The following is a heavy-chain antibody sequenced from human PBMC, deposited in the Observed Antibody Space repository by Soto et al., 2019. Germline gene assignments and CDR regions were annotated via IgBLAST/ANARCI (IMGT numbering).Heavy chain of an antibody. CDR3: ARPRYDGSGTPFEH. CDR2: INGDGSTT. J-gene: IGHJ4*02. D-gene: IGHD3-22*01. V-gene: IGHV3-74*01. Sequence: HPGGSLRLSCAASGFTFSSYWMHWVRQAPGKGLVWVSRINGDGSTTTYADSVKGRFTISRDNAKNMLYLQMNSLTAEDTAVYYCARPRYDGSGTPFEHWGQGTLVTVSS. CDR1: GFTFSSYW.